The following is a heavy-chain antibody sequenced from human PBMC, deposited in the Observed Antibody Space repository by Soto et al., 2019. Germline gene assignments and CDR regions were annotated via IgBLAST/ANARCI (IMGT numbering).Heavy chain of an antibody. CDR3: ARKDYYDSSGIYYFDY. V-gene: IGHV4-31*03. CDR1: GGSISSGGYY. Sequence: PSETLSLTCTVSGGSISSGGYYWSWIRQHPGKGLEWIGYIYYSGSTYYNPSLKSRVTISVDTSKNQFSLKLSSVTAADTAVYYCARKDYYDSSGIYYFDYWGQGTLVTVSS. D-gene: IGHD3-22*01. CDR2: IYYSGST. J-gene: IGHJ4*02.